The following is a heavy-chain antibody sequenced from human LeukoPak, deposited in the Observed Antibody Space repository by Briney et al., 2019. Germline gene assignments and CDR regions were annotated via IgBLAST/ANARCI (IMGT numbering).Heavy chain of an antibody. CDR2: INQDGSGK. CDR1: RFSFGNYW. Sequence: GGSLRLSCAASRFSFGNYWMSWVRQAPGKGLEWVANINQDGSGKYYVDSVKGRFTISRDNAKNSLYLQMNSLRAEDTAVYYCARVVGAGYFDLWGRGTLVTVSS. D-gene: IGHD1-26*01. CDR3: ARVVGAGYFDL. V-gene: IGHV3-7*01. J-gene: IGHJ2*01.